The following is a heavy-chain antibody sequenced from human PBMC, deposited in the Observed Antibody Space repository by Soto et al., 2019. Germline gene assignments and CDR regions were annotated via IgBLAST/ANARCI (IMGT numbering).Heavy chain of an antibody. D-gene: IGHD5-12*01. Sequence: QVQLVDSGGGVVQPGRSLRLSCAASGFSFSSYGMHWVRQAPGKGLEWVAVIWYDGSNKYYADSVKGRLTISRDNSKNTLYLQMNSLRAEDTAVYFCARDPSYDCNYSDCWGQGTLVTVSS. J-gene: IGHJ4*02. CDR1: GFSFSSYG. CDR3: ARDPSYDCNYSDC. V-gene: IGHV3-33*01. CDR2: IWYDGSNK.